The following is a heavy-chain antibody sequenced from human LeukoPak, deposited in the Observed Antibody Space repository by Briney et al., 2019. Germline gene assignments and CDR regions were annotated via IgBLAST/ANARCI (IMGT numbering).Heavy chain of an antibody. Sequence: PGGSLRLSCAASGFTVSSNYMSWVRQAPGKGLEWVSAISGSGGGTYYADSVKGRFTISRDNSKNTLYLQMNSLRAEDTAVYYCARAITMIVVVGGYWGQGALVTVSS. D-gene: IGHD3-22*01. CDR1: GFTVSSNY. CDR2: ISGSGGGT. J-gene: IGHJ4*02. V-gene: IGHV3-23*01. CDR3: ARAITMIVVVGGY.